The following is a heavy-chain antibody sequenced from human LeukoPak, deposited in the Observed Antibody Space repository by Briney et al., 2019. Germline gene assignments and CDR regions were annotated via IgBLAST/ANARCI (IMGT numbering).Heavy chain of an antibody. CDR2: ISEYTGNT. CDR1: GYSFSSYA. J-gene: IGHJ4*02. V-gene: IGHV1-18*01. D-gene: IGHD4/OR15-4a*01. CDR3: ATSPREIIGAYY. Sequence: GASVKVSCKASGYSFSSYAISWVRQAPGQGLEWMGWISEYTGNTNYAQKLQGRVTMTTDTSTTTAYMELRSLRSDDTAVYYCATSPREIIGAYYWGQGTLITVPS.